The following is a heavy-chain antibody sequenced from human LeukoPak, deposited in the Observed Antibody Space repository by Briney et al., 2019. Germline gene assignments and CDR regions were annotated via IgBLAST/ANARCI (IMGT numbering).Heavy chain of an antibody. CDR1: GFTFSNHW. Sequence: GGSLTLSCAASGFTFSNHWMSWVRQAPGRGLEWVASIDQGGGEIYYVDSVKGRFTISRDNAKSSLYLQMNSLRAEDTTAVYYCAREHESSGPTVTLFDYWGQGTLVTVSS. CDR2: IDQGGGEI. V-gene: IGHV3-7*01. CDR3: AREHESSGPTVTLFDY. D-gene: IGHD4-17*01. J-gene: IGHJ4*02.